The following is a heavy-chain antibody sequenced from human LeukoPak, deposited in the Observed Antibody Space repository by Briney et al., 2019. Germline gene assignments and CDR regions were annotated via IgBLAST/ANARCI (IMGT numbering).Heavy chain of an antibody. Sequence: PGGSLRLSCAASGFTFSSYAMSWVRQAPGKGLEWVGNINQDGSGKYYVDSVKGRFTISRDNAMNSLHLQMNSLRAEDTAVYYCAKAGSGRSIDYWGQGTLVTVSS. D-gene: IGHD3-10*01. J-gene: IGHJ4*02. CDR3: AKAGSGRSIDY. CDR2: INQDGSGK. V-gene: IGHV3-7*01. CDR1: GFTFSSYA.